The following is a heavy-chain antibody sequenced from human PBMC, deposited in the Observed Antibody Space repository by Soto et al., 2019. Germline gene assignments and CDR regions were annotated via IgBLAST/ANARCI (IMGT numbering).Heavy chain of an antibody. Sequence: QVQLQQWGAGLLKPSETLSLTCAVFGGSVNSGNYYWSWIRQPPGKGLEWIGEMSHSGGTHFNPSLQSRVTILVDTSKNQFSLKMSSVTAADSALYYCARVERGTATTVVDAFDIWGPGTIVIVSS. CDR1: GGSVNSGNYY. V-gene: IGHV4-34*01. CDR3: ARVERGTATTVVDAFDI. D-gene: IGHD1-1*01. J-gene: IGHJ3*02. CDR2: MSHSGGT.